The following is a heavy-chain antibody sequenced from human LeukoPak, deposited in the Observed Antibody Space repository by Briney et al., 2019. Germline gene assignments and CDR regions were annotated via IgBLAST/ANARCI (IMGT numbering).Heavy chain of an antibody. D-gene: IGHD3-3*02. J-gene: IGHJ6*03. Sequence: GASVKVSCKASGYSFTSYDINWVRQATGQGLEWIGWMNPNIGNTGYAQKFQGRVTMTRNTSISTAYMELSSLRSDDTAVYYCARGHFWSGYYARAYYYYMDVWGKGTTVTVSS. CDR3: ARGHFWSGYYARAYYYYMDV. CDR1: GYSFTSYD. CDR2: MNPNIGNT. V-gene: IGHV1-8*01.